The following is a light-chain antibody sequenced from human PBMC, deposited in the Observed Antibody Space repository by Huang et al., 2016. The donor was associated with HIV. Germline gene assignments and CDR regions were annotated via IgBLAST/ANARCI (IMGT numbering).Light chain of an antibody. CDR1: RSVLYSSKDKNY. Sequence: DLVMPQSPDSLAVSLGERATIDCKSSRSVLYSSKDKNYLAWYHQQPGQPPKLLIHWASTREAGVPDRFSGSGSGTDFTLTISSLQAEDVAVYYCKQYYSIPLTFGGGTKVEIK. V-gene: IGKV4-1*01. J-gene: IGKJ4*01. CDR2: WAS. CDR3: KQYYSIPLT.